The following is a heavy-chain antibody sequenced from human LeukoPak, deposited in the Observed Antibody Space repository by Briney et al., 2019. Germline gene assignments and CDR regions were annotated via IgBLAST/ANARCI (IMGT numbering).Heavy chain of an antibody. J-gene: IGHJ4*02. CDR1: GGSISSYY. V-gene: IGHV4-59*01. D-gene: IGHD6-13*01. CDR3: ARGLYSSSWYPLGYSSGFWFDY. Sequence: SETLSLTCTVSGGSISSYYWSWIRQPPGKGLEWIGYIYYSGSTNYNPSLKSRVTISVDTSKNQFSLKLSSVTAADTAVYYCARGLYSSSWYPLGYSSGFWFDYWGQGTLVTVSS. CDR2: IYYSGST.